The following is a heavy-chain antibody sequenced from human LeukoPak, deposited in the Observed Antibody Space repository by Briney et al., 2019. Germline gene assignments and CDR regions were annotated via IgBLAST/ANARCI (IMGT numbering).Heavy chain of an antibody. D-gene: IGHD2-2*01. CDR1: GFAVSSNY. CDR3: ARDCSSGCSPYYGMDV. J-gene: IGHJ6*02. CDR2: IHSGGTT. V-gene: IGHV3-53*01. Sequence: PGGSLRLSCAASGFAVSSNYMSWVRQAPGKGLEWVSIIHSGGTTNYVDSVKGRFTISRDNSRNTLYLQMNSLRAEDTAVYYCARDCSSGCSPYYGMDVWGQGTTVTVSS.